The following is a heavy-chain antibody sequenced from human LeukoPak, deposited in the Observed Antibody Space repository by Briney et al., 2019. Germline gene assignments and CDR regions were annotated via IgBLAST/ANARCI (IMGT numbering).Heavy chain of an antibody. Sequence: PGRSLRLSCAASGFTFDDYAMHWVRQAPWKGLEWVSGISWNSGSIGYADSVKGRFTISRDNAKNSLYLQMNSLRAEDTALYYCAKDLPKSGYSSGWYKGSDYWGQGTLVTVSS. CDR1: GFTFDDYA. CDR3: AKDLPKSGYSSGWYKGSDY. CDR2: ISWNSGSI. V-gene: IGHV3-9*01. D-gene: IGHD6-19*01. J-gene: IGHJ4*02.